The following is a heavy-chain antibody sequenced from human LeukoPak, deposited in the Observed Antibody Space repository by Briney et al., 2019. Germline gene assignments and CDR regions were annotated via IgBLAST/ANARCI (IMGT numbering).Heavy chain of an antibody. V-gene: IGHV3-21*01. Sequence: GGSLRLSCAASGFTFSSYGMNWVRQAPGKGLEWVSSISSSSSYIYYADSVKGRFTISRDNAKNSLYLQMNSLRAEDTAVYYCARDSQSQEGIPDYFDYWGQGTLVTVSS. J-gene: IGHJ4*02. CDR3: ARDSQSQEGIPDYFDY. CDR2: ISSSSSYI. CDR1: GFTFSSYG.